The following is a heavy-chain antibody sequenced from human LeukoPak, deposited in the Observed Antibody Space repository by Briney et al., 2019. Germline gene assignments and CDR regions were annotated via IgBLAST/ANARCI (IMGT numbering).Heavy chain of an antibody. CDR3: VKDRSSSWGGYGMDV. CDR2: IWYDGSDK. CDR1: GFAFSSYG. Sequence: PGGSLRLSCAASGFAFSSYGMHWVRQAPGKGLEWVAVIWYDGSDKYYADSVKGRLTISRDNSKNTLYLQMNSLRAEDTALYYCVKDRSSSWGGYGMDVWGQGTTVTVSS. D-gene: IGHD6-13*01. J-gene: IGHJ6*02. V-gene: IGHV3-33*06.